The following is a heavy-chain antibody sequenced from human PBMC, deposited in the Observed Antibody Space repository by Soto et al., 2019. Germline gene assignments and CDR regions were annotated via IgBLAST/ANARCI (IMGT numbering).Heavy chain of an antibody. V-gene: IGHV4-30-4*01. Sequence: NPSETLSLTCTVSGGSISSGDYYWSWIRQPPGKGLEWIGYIYYSGSTYYNPSLKSRVTISVDTSKNQFSLKLSSVTAADTAAYYCAREGEGYFDYWGQGTLVTVSS. CDR3: AREGEGYFDY. J-gene: IGHJ4*02. CDR2: IYYSGST. CDR1: GGSISSGDYY.